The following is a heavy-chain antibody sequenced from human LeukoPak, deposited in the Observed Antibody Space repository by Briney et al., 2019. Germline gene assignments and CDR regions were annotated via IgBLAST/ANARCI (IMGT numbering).Heavy chain of an antibody. J-gene: IGHJ4*02. CDR2: IKSKTDGGTT. CDR3: TTVGSYYYDSSGYYRPFDY. Sequence: PGGSLRLSCAASGFTFSNAWMSWVRQAPGKGLEWVGRIKSKTDGGTTDYAAPVKGRFTISRDDSKNTLYLQMNSLKTEDTAVYYCTTVGSYYYDSSGYYRPFDYWGQGTLVTVSS. V-gene: IGHV3-15*01. D-gene: IGHD3-22*01. CDR1: GFTFSNAW.